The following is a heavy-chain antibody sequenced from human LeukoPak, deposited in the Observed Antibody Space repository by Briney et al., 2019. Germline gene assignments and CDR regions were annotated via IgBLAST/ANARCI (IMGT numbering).Heavy chain of an antibody. V-gene: IGHV3-23*01. CDR1: GFSFSSYA. D-gene: IGHD2-15*01. CDR3: AKAQVTSCRGAFCYPFDY. J-gene: IGHJ4*02. Sequence: GGSLRLSCATSGFSFSSYAMSWVRQAPGKGLEWVSAMSSSDDGRYYAASVRGRFTISRDTSRSTLYLKMNSLRAEDAAVYYCAKAQVTSCRGAFCYPFDYWGQGTLVTVSS. CDR2: MSSSDDGR.